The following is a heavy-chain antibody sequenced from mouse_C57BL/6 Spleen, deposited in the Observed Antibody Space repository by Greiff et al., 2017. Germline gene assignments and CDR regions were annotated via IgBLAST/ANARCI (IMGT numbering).Heavy chain of an antibody. CDR1: GFSLTSYG. CDR2: LWSGGCT. J-gene: IGHJ4*01. CDR3: ARNYAYYSNPYAMDY. D-gene: IGHD2-5*01. V-gene: IGHV2-2*01. Sequence: VKLMESGPGLVQPSQSLSTTCTVSGFSLTSYGVHWVRQSPGKGLEWLGVLWSGGCTDYNAAFISRLSISKDNSKSQVFFKMNSLQADDTAIYYCARNYAYYSNPYAMDYWGQGTSVTVSS.